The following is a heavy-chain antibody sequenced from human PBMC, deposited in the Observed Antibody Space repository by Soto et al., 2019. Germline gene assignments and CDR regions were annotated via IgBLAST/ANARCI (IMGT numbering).Heavy chain of an antibody. CDR1: GGSISSSAYY. D-gene: IGHD1-26*01. J-gene: IGHJ4*02. CDR2: ISYSGST. Sequence: QLHLQESGPGLLKPSETLSLTCTVSGGSISSSAYYWGWIRQPPGKRLEWIASISYSGSTYYNPSLKSRVTISVDTSKNQFSLKLRSMTAADTAVYYCARQVGVTYFDYWGQGTLVTVSS. V-gene: IGHV4-39*01. CDR3: ARQVGVTYFDY.